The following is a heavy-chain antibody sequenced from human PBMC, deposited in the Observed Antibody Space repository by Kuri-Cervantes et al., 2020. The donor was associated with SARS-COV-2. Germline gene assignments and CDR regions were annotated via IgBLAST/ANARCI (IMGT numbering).Heavy chain of an antibody. V-gene: IGHV3-21*04. CDR2: ISSSSSYI. D-gene: IGHD3-3*01. J-gene: IGHJ4*02. CDR3: ARAYDFWSGYYPH. CDR1: RFTFSSYS. Sequence: GESLKISCAASRFTFSSYSMNWVRQAPGKGLEWVSSISSSSSYIYYADSVKGRFTISRDNSKNTLYLQMNSLRAEDTAVYYCARAYDFWSGYYPHWGQGTLVTVSS.